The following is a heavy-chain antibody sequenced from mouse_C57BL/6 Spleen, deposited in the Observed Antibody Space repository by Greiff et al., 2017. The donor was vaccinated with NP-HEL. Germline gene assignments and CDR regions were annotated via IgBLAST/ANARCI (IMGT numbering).Heavy chain of an antibody. D-gene: IGHD6-1*01. Sequence: QVQLKQSGAELVKPGASVKISCKASGYAFSSYWMNWVKQRPGKGLEWIGQIYPGDGDTNYNGKFKGKATLTADKSSSTAYMQLSSLTSEDSAVYFCARPSAGDWYFDVWGTGTTVTVSS. V-gene: IGHV1-80*01. CDR3: ARPSAGDWYFDV. CDR2: IYPGDGDT. J-gene: IGHJ1*03. CDR1: GYAFSSYW.